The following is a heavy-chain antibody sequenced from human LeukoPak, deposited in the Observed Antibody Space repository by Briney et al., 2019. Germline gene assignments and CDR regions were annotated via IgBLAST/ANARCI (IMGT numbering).Heavy chain of an antibody. V-gene: IGHV3-23*01. CDR1: GFTLSSYA. CDR3: AKLNDQKYYFDY. CDR2: ISGSGGST. J-gene: IGHJ4*02. Sequence: GGSLRLSCAASGFTLSSYAMSWVRQAPGKGLEWVSAISGSGGSTYYADSVKGRFTISRDNSKSTLYLQMNSLRAEDTAVYYCAKLNDQKYYFDYWGQGTLVTVSS. D-gene: IGHD1-1*01.